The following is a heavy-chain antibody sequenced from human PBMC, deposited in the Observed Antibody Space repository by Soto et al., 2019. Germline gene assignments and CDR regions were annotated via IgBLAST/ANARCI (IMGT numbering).Heavy chain of an antibody. D-gene: IGHD1-26*01. CDR2: IKEDGSKK. CDR1: GFIFSNFW. V-gene: IGHV3-7*01. Sequence: EVQLVESGGGLVQPGGSLRLSCAASGFIFSNFWMTWVRQAPGKGLEWVANIKEDGSKKYYVDSVKGRFTISRDNAKNSQYVLLNSLSGEDTGVYYGARCESEWKLPSLRGQGTLVTVSS. J-gene: IGHJ4*02. CDR3: ARCESEWKLPSL.